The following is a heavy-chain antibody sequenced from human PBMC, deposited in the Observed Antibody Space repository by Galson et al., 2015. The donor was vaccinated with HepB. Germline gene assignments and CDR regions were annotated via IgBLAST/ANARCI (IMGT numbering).Heavy chain of an antibody. CDR1: GGTFSRYA. CDR2: IIPIFGTA. Sequence: SVKVSCKASGGTFSRYAISWVRQAPGQGLEWMGGIIPIFGTANYAQKFQGRVTITADESTSTAYMELSSLRSEDTAVYYCARVPKTFHYDILTGYYPYYFDYWGQGTLVTVSS. CDR3: ARVPKTFHYDILTGYYPYYFDY. D-gene: IGHD3-9*01. V-gene: IGHV1-69*13. J-gene: IGHJ4*02.